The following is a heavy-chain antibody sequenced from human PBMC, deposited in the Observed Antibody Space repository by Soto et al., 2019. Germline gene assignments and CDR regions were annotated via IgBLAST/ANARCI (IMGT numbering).Heavy chain of an antibody. Sequence: PSETLSLTCVFSGYSIISGYYWGWIRQPPGKGLEWIGSIYHSGTTYYNPSLKSRVTISLDTSRNQFSLKLTSVTAADTAVYYCARSLLTSSWYAGSWGQGTLVTVSS. CDR3: ARSLLTSSWYAGS. J-gene: IGHJ5*02. D-gene: IGHD6-13*01. V-gene: IGHV4-38-2*01. CDR2: IYHSGTT. CDR1: GYSIISGYY.